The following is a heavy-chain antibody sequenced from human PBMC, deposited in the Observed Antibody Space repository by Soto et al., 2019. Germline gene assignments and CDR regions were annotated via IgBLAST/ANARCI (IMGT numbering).Heavy chain of an antibody. CDR3: ARDWNGASSFDIWGQGTMVTVSSVSYYYGMDV. Sequence: QVQLVESGGGVVQPGRSLRLSCAASGFTFSSYAMHWVRQAPGKGLEWVAVISYDGSNKYYADSVKGRFTISRDNSKNTLYLQMNSLRAEDTAVYYCARDWNGASSFDIWGQGTMVTVSSVSYYYGMDVWGQGTTVTVSS. J-gene: IGHJ6*02. V-gene: IGHV3-30-3*01. D-gene: IGHD1-1*01. CDR1: GFTFSSYA. CDR2: ISYDGSNK.